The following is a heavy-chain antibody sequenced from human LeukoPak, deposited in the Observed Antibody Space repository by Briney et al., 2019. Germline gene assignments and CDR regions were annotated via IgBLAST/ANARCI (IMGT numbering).Heavy chain of an antibody. D-gene: IGHD3-10*01. CDR2: IYADGTT. CDR3: VRGTSGYFDL. J-gene: IGHJ2*01. Sequence: GGSLRLSCAASGYSVTNNYMIWIRQPPGKGLDWVAHIYADGTTFYRDSAKGRFTLSRDNSQNKLFLQMNSLRADDTAVYYCVRGTSGYFDLWGRGALVTVSS. CDR1: GYSVTNNY. V-gene: IGHV3-53*01.